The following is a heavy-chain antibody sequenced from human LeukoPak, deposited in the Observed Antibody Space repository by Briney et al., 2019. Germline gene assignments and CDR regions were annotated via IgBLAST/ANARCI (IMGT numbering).Heavy chain of an antibody. CDR3: AKLGGQEIYNYYVGV. J-gene: IGHJ6*03. CDR1: GFNFNRYA. D-gene: IGHD3-16*01. Sequence: GGSLRLSCAASGFNFNRYAMSWVRQAPGKGLEWVSGIIDNGDTTYHANSVKGRFTISRDNSKNTLYLQMHSLRAEDTAVYYCAKLGGQEIYNYYVGVWGRGTTVAVSS. CDR2: IIDNGDTT. V-gene: IGHV3-23*01.